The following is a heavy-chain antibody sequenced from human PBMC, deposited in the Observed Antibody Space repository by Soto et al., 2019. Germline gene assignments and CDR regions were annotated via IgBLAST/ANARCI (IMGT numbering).Heavy chain of an antibody. Sequence: DVQLLESGGGLVQPGGSLRLSCAASGFTFRSYAMSWVRQAPGKGLEWVSAISGSGGSTYYADSVKGRFTISRDNSKNTLYLQMNSLRAEDTAVYYCAKFRHSSGWVSWFDPWGQGTLVTVSS. V-gene: IGHV3-23*01. CDR1: GFTFRSYA. CDR2: ISGSGGST. CDR3: AKFRHSSGWVSWFDP. J-gene: IGHJ5*02. D-gene: IGHD6-19*01.